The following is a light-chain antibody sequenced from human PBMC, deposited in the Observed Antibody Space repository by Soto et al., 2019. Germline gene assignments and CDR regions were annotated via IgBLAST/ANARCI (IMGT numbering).Light chain of an antibody. Sequence: QSALTQPASVSGSPGQSITLSCTGTSSDIGGYAYVSWYQRHPGKAPKLIMYDVNNRPSGVSNRFSDSKSGNTASLTISGLHAANEAEYYSTSYASGSSHVVFGGGTKLTVL. CDR1: SSDIGGYAY. V-gene: IGLV2-14*01. CDR2: DVN. CDR3: TSYASGSSHVV. J-gene: IGLJ2*01.